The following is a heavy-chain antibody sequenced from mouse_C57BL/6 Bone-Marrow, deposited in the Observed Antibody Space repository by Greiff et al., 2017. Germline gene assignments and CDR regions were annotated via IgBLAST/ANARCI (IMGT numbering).Heavy chain of an antibody. CDR2: INPNSGSP. Sequence: VQLQQPGAELVKPGASVKLSCKASGYTFTSYWMHWVKQRPGQGLEWIGMINPNSGSPNYNEKFKGKATLTVDKSSSTAYMQLSSLTSEDSAVYYCANDGYYPYYFDYWGQGTTLTVSS. CDR3: ANDGYYPYYFDY. CDR1: GYTFTSYW. D-gene: IGHD2-3*01. V-gene: IGHV1-64*01. J-gene: IGHJ2*01.